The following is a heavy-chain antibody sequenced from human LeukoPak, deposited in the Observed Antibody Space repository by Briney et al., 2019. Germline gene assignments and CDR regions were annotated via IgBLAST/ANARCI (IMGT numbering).Heavy chain of an antibody. V-gene: IGHV4-39*01. Sequence: SETLSLTCTVSGGSISSSSYYWGWIRQPPGKGLEWIGSIYYSGSTYYNPSLKSRVTISVDTSKNQFSLKLSSVTAADTAVYYCARGTDSVSCFDCWGQGTLVTVSS. CDR2: IYYSGST. CDR3: ARGTDSVSCFDC. D-gene: IGHD3-16*01. CDR1: GGSISSSSYY. J-gene: IGHJ4*02.